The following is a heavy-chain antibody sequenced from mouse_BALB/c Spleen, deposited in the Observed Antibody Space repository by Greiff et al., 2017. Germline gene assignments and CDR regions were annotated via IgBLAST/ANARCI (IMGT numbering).Heavy chain of an antibody. CDR2: INSNGGST. V-gene: IGHV5-6-3*01. D-gene: IGHD2-1*01. Sequence: EVQGVESGGGLVQPGGSLKLSCAASGFTFSSYGMSWVRQTPDKRLELVATINSNGGSTYYPDSVKGRFTISRDNAKNTLYLQMSSLKSEDTAMYYCARYGNYGYWYFDVWGAGTTVTVSS. CDR1: GFTFSSYG. J-gene: IGHJ1*01. CDR3: ARYGNYGYWYFDV.